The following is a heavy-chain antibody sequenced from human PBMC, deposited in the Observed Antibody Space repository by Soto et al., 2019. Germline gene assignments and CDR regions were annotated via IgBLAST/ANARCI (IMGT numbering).Heavy chain of an antibody. J-gene: IGHJ6*02. D-gene: IGHD3-9*01. Sequence: GGSLRLSCAASGFTFSSYAMSWVRQAPGEGLEWVSAISGSGGSTYYADSVKGRFTISRDNPKNTLYLQMNSLRAEDTAVYYCAKNVWGITIFGGMDVWGQGTTVTVSS. CDR1: GFTFSSYA. V-gene: IGHV3-23*01. CDR2: ISGSGGST. CDR3: AKNVWGITIFGGMDV.